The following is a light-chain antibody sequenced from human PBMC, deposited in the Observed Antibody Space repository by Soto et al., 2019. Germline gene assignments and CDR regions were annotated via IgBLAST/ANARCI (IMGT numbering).Light chain of an antibody. Sequence: DIQMTQSPSTLSASVGDRVTITCRASQSISSWLAWYQQKPGKAPKLLIYDASSLESGVPSRFSGSGSGTEFTLTISCLQADDFANYYCQEYHSFWTFGQGTKVDIK. J-gene: IGKJ1*01. V-gene: IGKV1-5*01. CDR1: QSISSW. CDR2: DAS. CDR3: QEYHSFWT.